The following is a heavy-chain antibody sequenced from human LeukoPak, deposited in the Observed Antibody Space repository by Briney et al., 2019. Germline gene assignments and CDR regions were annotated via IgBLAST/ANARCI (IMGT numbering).Heavy chain of an antibody. Sequence: SVKVSCKASGGNFNSKDITWVRQAPGQGLEWVGGMTPRFGTGNTAQKFQGRVAITADESTSTVYMELTSLRSEDTAVYYCARVTYYDFWSGVYYYYYMDVWGKGTTVTVSS. J-gene: IGHJ6*03. D-gene: IGHD3-3*01. V-gene: IGHV1-69*01. CDR2: MTPRFGTG. CDR1: GGNFNSKD. CDR3: ARVTYYDFWSGVYYYYYMDV.